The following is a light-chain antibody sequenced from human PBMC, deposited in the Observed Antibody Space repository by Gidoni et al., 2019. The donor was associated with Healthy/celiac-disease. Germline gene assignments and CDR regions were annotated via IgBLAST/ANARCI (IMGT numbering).Light chain of an antibody. CDR1: QSVSRSS. V-gene: IGKV3-20*01. CDR3: QQYGSSPLT. CDR2: GAS. J-gene: IGKJ4*01. Sequence: EIVLTQSPGTLSLSPGERATLSCRASQSVSRSSLAWSQQQPGQAPRLLIYGASSRATGIPDRFSGSGSGTDFTLTISRLEPEDVAVYYCQQYGSSPLTFGGGTKVEIK.